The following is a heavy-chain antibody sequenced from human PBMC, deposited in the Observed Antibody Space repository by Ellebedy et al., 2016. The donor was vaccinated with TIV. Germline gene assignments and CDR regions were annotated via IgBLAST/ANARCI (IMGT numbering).Heavy chain of an antibody. Sequence: MPSETLSLTCSVSGGSISRSCYYWGWIRQPPGKGMEWIGSIYYSGSTYYNPSLKSRVTISVDTSKNQFSLKLTSVTAADTAVYYCAVVTPWHYYYGLDVWGQGTTVTVSS. D-gene: IGHD4-23*01. J-gene: IGHJ6*02. V-gene: IGHV4-39*01. CDR3: AVVTPWHYYYGLDV. CDR2: IYYSGST. CDR1: GGSISRSCYY.